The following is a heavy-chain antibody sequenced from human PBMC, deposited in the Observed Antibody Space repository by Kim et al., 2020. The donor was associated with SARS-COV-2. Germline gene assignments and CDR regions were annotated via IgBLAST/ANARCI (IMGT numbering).Heavy chain of an antibody. J-gene: IGHJ4*02. D-gene: IGHD3-22*01. V-gene: IGHV1-2*06. CDR2: INPNSGCT. CDR3: TRGAQTDYYESGGLSHLINY. CDR1: EYTFTDYY. Sequence: ASVKVSCKASEYTFTDYYLHWVRQSPRQGFEWMGRINPNSGCTKYAQNFQGRVTMTRDTSISTAYMELTGLTSDDTAMYFCTRGAQTDYYESGGLSHLINYWSEGTLVTVSS.